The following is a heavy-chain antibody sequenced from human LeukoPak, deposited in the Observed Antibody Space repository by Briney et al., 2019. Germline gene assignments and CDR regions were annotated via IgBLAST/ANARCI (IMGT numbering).Heavy chain of an antibody. CDR3: ERDNNCYDSSGYSNWFDP. CDR2: IYYSGST. V-gene: IGHV4-31*03. Sequence: SSETLSLTCTVSGGSISSGGYYWSWIRQHLGKGLEWIGYIYYSGSTYYNPSLKSRVTISVDTSKNQFSLKLSSVTAADTAVYYCERDNNCYDSSGYSNWFDPWGQGTLVTVSS. D-gene: IGHD3-22*01. J-gene: IGHJ5*02. CDR1: GGSISSGGYY.